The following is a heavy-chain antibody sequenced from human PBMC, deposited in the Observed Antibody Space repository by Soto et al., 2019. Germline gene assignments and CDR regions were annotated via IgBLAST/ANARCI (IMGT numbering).Heavy chain of an antibody. CDR3: AKGMSTSMVDFDY. V-gene: IGHV3-23*01. J-gene: IGHJ4*02. CDR1: GFTFWSYA. Sequence: LRLSCGASGFTFWSYAMNWVRQAPGKGLEWVSGISGSGTKTYYGDSVKGRFTISRDNSKNTLYLQMNSLRAEDTVVYYCAKGMSTSMVDFDYWGQGTLVTVSS. D-gene: IGHD5-18*01. CDR2: ISGSGTKT.